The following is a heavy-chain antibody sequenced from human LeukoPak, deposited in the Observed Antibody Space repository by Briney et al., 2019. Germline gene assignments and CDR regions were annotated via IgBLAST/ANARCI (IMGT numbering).Heavy chain of an antibody. V-gene: IGHV3-30-3*01. CDR3: AKDPTLTGHYYMDV. CDR2: ISYDGSNK. D-gene: IGHD3-16*01. CDR1: GFTFSSYA. Sequence: GSLRLSCAASGFTFSSYAMHWVRQAPGKGLEWVAVISYDGSNKYYADSVKGRFTISRDNSKNSLYLQMNSLRAEDTAVYYCAKDPTLTGHYYMDVWGKGTTVTVSS. J-gene: IGHJ6*03.